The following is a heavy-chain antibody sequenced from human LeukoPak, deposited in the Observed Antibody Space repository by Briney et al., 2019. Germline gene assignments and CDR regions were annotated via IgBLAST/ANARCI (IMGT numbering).Heavy chain of an antibody. CDR2: VYSGGST. J-gene: IGHJ6*03. V-gene: IGHV3-53*01. CDR3: ASGSGSYRTPYYYMDA. D-gene: IGHD3-10*01. CDR1: VFTVGNNY. Sequence: PGGSLRQSWVAAVFTVGNNYISWVPQAQGKGLKFGAVVYSGGSTYYADSVKGRFTIFRDNSKTTLYLQMNSLRAEDTDVYYCASGSGSYRTPYYYMDACSPGTTVPVS.